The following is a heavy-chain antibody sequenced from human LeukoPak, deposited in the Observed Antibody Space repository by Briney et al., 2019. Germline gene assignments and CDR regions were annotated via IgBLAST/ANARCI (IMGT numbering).Heavy chain of an antibody. D-gene: IGHD6-13*01. V-gene: IGHV3-48*03. CDR3: ARAPSSSWSDAFDI. Sequence: GGSLRLSCAASGLTFSSYEINWVRQAPGKGLEWVSFISSSGSTIYYADSVKGRFTISRDNAKNSLYLQMNSLRAEDTAVYYCARAPSSSWSDAFDIWGQGTMVTVSS. CDR2: ISSSGSTI. CDR1: GLTFSSYE. J-gene: IGHJ3*02.